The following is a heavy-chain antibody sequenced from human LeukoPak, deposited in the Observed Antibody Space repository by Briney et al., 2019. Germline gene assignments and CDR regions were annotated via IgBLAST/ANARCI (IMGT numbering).Heavy chain of an antibody. D-gene: IGHD6-13*01. J-gene: IGHJ4*02. CDR1: GFTFRSYD. CDR2: ISGSGGSST. Sequence: GGSLRLSCTASGFTFRSYDMSWVRQAPGKGLEWVSGISGSGGSSTYYEDSVKGRFTISRDNSKNTLYLQMNSLRAEDTAVYYCANAIAVVGTQGIDHWGQGTLVTVSS. CDR3: ANAIAVVGTQGIDH. V-gene: IGHV3-23*01.